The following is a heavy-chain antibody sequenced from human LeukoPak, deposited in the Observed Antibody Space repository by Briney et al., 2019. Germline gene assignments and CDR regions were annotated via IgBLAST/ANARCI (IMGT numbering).Heavy chain of an antibody. CDR2: INPSGGST. D-gene: IGHD2-8*01. Sequence: GASVKVSCKASGYTFTSYYMHWVRQAPGQGLEWMGIINPSGGSTSYAQKFQGRVTITADKSTSTAYMELSSLRSEDTAVYYCARDSDKGYCTNGVCPQHPHPAEYYYYYYGMDVWGQGTTVTVSS. J-gene: IGHJ6*02. CDR1: GYTFTSYY. CDR3: ARDSDKGYCTNGVCPQHPHPAEYYYYYYGMDV. V-gene: IGHV1-46*01.